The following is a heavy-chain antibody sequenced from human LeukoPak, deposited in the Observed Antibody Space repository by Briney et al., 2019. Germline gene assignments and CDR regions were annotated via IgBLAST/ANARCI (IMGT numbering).Heavy chain of an antibody. Sequence: PGGSLRLSCAASGFTFSSYSMNWVRQAPGKGLEWVSSISSSSSYIYYADSVKGRFTISRDNAKNSLYLQMNSLRAEDTAVYYCARVEAYSGSHRPYDYWGQGTLVTVSS. CDR3: ARVEAYSGSHRPYDY. CDR2: ISSSSSYI. CDR1: GFTFSSYS. V-gene: IGHV3-21*01. J-gene: IGHJ4*02. D-gene: IGHD1-26*01.